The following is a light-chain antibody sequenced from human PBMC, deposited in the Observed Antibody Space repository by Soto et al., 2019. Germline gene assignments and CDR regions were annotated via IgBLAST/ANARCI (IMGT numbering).Light chain of an antibody. CDR3: QQSYSTPPWR. CDR2: AAS. V-gene: IGKV1-39*01. CDR1: QSISSY. Sequence: MTQSPATLSASVGDRVTITCRASQSISSYLNWYQQKPGKAPKLLIYAASNLQSGVPSRFSGSGSGTDFTLTISSLQPEDFATYYCQQSYSTPPWRFGQGTKVDI. J-gene: IGKJ1*01.